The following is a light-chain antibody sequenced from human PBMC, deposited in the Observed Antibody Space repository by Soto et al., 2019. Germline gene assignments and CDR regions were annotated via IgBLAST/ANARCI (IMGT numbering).Light chain of an antibody. CDR1: SSDVGGYNY. J-gene: IGLJ3*02. V-gene: IGLV2-8*01. CDR3: SSYAGSNNL. CDR2: EVS. Sequence: QSALTQPPSASGSPGQSVTISCTGTSSDVGGYNYVSWYQQHPGKAPKLMIYEVSQRPSGVPDRFSGSKSDNTASLTVSGLQAEDEADYYCSSYAGSNNLFGGGTKLTVL.